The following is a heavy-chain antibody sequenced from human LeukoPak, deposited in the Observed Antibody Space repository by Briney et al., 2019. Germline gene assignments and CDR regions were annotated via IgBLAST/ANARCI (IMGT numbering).Heavy chain of an antibody. CDR1: GFTFSSYS. V-gene: IGHV3-21*01. CDR3: GRRRGGSRSYSDAFDI. J-gene: IGHJ3*02. D-gene: IGHD3-10*01. CDR2: IDVTSNYI. Sequence: GGSLRLSCAASGFTFSSYSMNWVRQAPGKGLEWVSSIDVTSNYIYYADSLKGRFTISRDNAKNSLYLQMNSLTAGDTAVYYCGRRRGGSRSYSDAFDIWGQGTKVTVSS.